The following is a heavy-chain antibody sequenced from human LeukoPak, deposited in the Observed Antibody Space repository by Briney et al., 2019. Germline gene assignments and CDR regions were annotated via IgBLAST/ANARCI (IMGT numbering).Heavy chain of an antibody. CDR2: IYTSGST. CDR3: ASHYDSSGYYSHFDY. CDR1: GGSISSYY. Sequence: SETLSLTCTVSGGSISSYYWSWIRQPAGKGLEWIGRIYTSGSTNYNPSLKSRVTMSVDTSKNQFSLKLSSVTAADTAVYYCASHYDSSGYYSHFDYWGQGTLVTVSS. D-gene: IGHD3-22*01. J-gene: IGHJ4*02. V-gene: IGHV4-4*07.